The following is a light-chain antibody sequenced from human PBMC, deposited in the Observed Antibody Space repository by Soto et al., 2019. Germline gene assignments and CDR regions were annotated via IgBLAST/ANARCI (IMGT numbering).Light chain of an antibody. CDR1: QSVSSTF. CDR2: GAS. J-gene: IGKJ1*01. Sequence: DIMLTQSPGTLSLSPGERATLSCRASQSVSSTFFAWYQQKPGQAPRLLMFGASNRATGIPDRFSGSGSGTDFTLTISRLEPEDFAMYYCQQYGTSPRGTFGQGTKVEVK. V-gene: IGKV3-20*01. CDR3: QQYGTSPRGT.